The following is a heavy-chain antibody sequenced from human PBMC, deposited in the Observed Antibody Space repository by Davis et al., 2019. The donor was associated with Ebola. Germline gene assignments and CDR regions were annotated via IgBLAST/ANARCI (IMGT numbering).Heavy chain of an antibody. D-gene: IGHD3-9*01. CDR2: INTNTGNP. CDR3: AREYFDILTGSQYYFDY. J-gene: IGHJ4*02. CDR1: GYTFTGYY. V-gene: IGHV7-4-1*02. Sequence: AASVKVSCKASGYTFTGYYMHWVRQAPGQGLEWVGWINTNTGNPTYAQGFTGRFVFSLDTSVSTAYLQISSLKAEDTAVYYCAREYFDILTGSQYYFDYWGQGTLVTVSS.